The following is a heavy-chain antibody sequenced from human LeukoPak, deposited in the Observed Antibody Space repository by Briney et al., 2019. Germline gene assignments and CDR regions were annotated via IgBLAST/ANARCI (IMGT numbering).Heavy chain of an antibody. CDR1: GFTFSSYG. CDR2: IWYGGSNK. D-gene: IGHD3-9*01. Sequence: GGSLRLSCAASGFTFSSYGMHWVRQAPGKGLEWVAVIWYGGSNKYYADSVKGRFTISRDNSKNTLYLQMNSLRTEDTAVYYCARNGRLLRYFDWSIDWFDPWGQGTLVTVSS. J-gene: IGHJ5*02. CDR3: ARNGRLLRYFDWSIDWFDP. V-gene: IGHV3-33*01.